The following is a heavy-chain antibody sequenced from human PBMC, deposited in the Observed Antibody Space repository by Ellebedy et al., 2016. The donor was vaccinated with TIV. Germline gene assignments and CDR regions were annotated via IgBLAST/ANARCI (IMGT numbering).Heavy chain of an antibody. CDR1: GGFVNSSRHY. J-gene: IGHJ3*01. CDR3: ARISRDAFDV. V-gene: IGHV2-70*16. CDR2: IDWDDDT. Sequence: TLSLTCDVSGGFVNSSRHYWAWIRQPPGKALEWLARIDWDDDTFYTTSLRTRLTISKDTSKNQVVLTMTVMEPVDTATYYCARISRDAFDVWGQGTMVTVSS.